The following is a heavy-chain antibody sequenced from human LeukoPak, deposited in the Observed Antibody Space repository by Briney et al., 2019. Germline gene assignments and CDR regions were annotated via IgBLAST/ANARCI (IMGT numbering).Heavy chain of an antibody. J-gene: IGHJ4*02. D-gene: IGHD3-10*01. CDR3: ARDLAYGSGSYYFDY. CDR1: GYTFTGYY. CDR2: INPNSGGT. V-gene: IGHV1-2*02. Sequence: ASVKVSCKASGYTFTGYYMHWVRQAPGQGLEWMGWINPNSGGTNYAQKFQGRVTMTRDTSISTAYMDLSRLRSDDTAVYYCARDLAYGSGSYYFDYWGQGTLVTVSS.